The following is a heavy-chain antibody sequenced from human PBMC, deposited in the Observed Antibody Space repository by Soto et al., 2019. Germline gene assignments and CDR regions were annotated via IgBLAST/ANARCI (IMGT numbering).Heavy chain of an antibody. J-gene: IGHJ4*02. V-gene: IGHV4-59*12. CDR3: ARSAPSGSYSPPDY. CDR2: IYYSGST. D-gene: IGHD3-10*01. CDR1: GGSISSYY. Sequence: SETLSLTCTVSGGSISSYYWSWIRQPPGKGLEWIGYIYYSGSTNFNPSLKSRVTISVDTSKNQFSLKLTSVTAADTAVYYCARSAPSGSYSPPDYWGQGTLVTVSS.